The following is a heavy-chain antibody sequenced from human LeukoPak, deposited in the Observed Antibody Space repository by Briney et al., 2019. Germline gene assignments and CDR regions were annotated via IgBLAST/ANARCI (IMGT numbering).Heavy chain of an antibody. CDR3: ARDLMGDYDTSGYLEE. V-gene: IGHV4-31*03. CDR2: IYYSGNT. D-gene: IGHD3-22*01. J-gene: IGHJ4*02. Sequence: SQTLSLTCTVSGGSISSDGYHWSWIRQHPGKGLEWIGYIYYSGNTYYNPSLKSRVAISVDTSKNQFSLKLTSVTAADTAVYFCARDLMGDYDTSGYLEEWGQGTLVTVSS. CDR1: GGSISSDGYH.